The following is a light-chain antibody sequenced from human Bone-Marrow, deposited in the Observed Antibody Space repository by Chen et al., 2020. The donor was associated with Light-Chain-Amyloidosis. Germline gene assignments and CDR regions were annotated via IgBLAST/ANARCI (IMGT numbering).Light chain of an antibody. CDR1: QTISSTY. Sequence: EIVLTQSPGTLSLSPGEGANRSCRASQTISSTYLTWYQHKFGQAPRPLIYGSSSRATGIPDRFTGSGSGTDFTLTINRLEPEDFAMYYCQQYGTSPLTFGGGTKVEIK. J-gene: IGKJ4*01. V-gene: IGKV3-20*01. CDR2: GSS. CDR3: QQYGTSPLT.